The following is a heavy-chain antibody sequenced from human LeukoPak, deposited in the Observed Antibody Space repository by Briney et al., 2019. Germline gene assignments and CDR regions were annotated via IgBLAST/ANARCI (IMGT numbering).Heavy chain of an antibody. CDR1: GGSISSNNW. D-gene: IGHD3-9*01. CDR2: IYHSGST. Sequence: SETLSLTCAVSGGSISSNNWWSWVRQPPGKGLEWIGEIYHSGSTNYNPSLKSRVTISVDTSKNQFSLKLSSVTAADTAVYYCARHVWLQPFDYWGQGTLVTVSS. CDR3: ARHVWLQPFDY. J-gene: IGHJ4*02. V-gene: IGHV4-4*02.